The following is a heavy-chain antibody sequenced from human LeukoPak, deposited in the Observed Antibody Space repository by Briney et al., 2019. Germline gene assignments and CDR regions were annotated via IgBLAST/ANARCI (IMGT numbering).Heavy chain of an antibody. V-gene: IGHV3-74*01. CDR2: INSDGSGT. D-gene: IGHD2-21*01. J-gene: IGHJ6*03. CDR3: ARVGGGGAYYYYYMDV. Sequence: GGSLRLSCAASGFTFGTYWMHWVRQAPGKGLVWVSRINSDGSGTSYADSVKGRFTISRDNAKNTLYLQMNSLRAEDTAVYYCARVGGGGAYYYYYMDVWGKGTTVTISS. CDR1: GFTFGTYW.